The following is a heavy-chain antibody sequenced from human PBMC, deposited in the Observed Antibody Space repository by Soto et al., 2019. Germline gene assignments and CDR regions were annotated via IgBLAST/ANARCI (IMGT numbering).Heavy chain of an antibody. V-gene: IGHV1-46*01. CDR3: ARDGPPTTTGLGPVYTMDV. CDR2: INPSGGRT. CDR1: GYTFTSNQ. Sequence: QMQLVQSGAEVKKPGASVKVSCQASGYTFTSNQMHWVRQAPGQGLEWMGMINPSGGRTTYAQRFQGRVMMTRDTSTSTIYMELSSLRSEDTAMYYCARDGPPTTTGLGPVYTMDVWGQGTTVTVS. J-gene: IGHJ6*02. D-gene: IGHD1-1*01.